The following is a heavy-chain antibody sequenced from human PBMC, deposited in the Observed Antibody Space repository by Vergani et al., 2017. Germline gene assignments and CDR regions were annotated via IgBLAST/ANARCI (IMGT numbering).Heavy chain of an antibody. V-gene: IGHV3-30*15. CDR2: ISYDGSNK. Sequence: QVQLVESGGGVVQPGRSLRLSCAASGFTFSSYAMHWVRQAPGKGLEWVAVISYDGSNKYYADSVKGRFTISRDNSKNTLYLQMSSLRAEDTAVYYCARVGASLVVIAGWPDVWGKGTTVTVSS. J-gene: IGHJ6*04. CDR1: GFTFSSYA. CDR3: ARVGASLVVIAGWPDV. D-gene: IGHD1-26*01.